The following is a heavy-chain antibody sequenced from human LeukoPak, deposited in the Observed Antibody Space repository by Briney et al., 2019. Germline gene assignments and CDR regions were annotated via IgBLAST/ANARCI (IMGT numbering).Heavy chain of an antibody. V-gene: IGHV3-23*01. Sequence: GGSLRLSCAASGFTFSSYAMGWVRQASGKGPEGVTGISGSGGSTYYADSVKGRVTISRDNSKNTLYLQMNSLRGEDTAVYYCAKVGSGGYYLNYWGQGTLVTVSS. CDR2: ISGSGGST. CDR1: GFTFSSYA. D-gene: IGHD2-15*01. CDR3: AKVGSGGYYLNY. J-gene: IGHJ4*02.